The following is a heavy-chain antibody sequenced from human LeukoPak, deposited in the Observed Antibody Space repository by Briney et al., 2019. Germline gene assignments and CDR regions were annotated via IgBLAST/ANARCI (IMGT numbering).Heavy chain of an antibody. CDR2: ISSSSSYI. CDR1: GFTFSNYN. Sequence: PGGSLRLSCAASGFTFSNYNMNWVRQAPGKGLEWVSSISSSSSYIYYADSVKGRFTISRDNAKNSLYLQMNSLRAEDTAVYYCARDQGVVTPYYYYYYMDVWGKGTTVTVSS. D-gene: IGHD4-23*01. V-gene: IGHV3-21*01. CDR3: ARDQGVVTPYYYYYYMDV. J-gene: IGHJ6*03.